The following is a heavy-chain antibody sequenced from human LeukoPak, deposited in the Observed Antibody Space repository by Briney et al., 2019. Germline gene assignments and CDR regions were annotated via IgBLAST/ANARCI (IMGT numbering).Heavy chain of an antibody. V-gene: IGHV3-11*01. J-gene: IGHJ4*02. CDR2: ISSTGTTK. Sequence: GGSLRLSCAASGFTFSDYYMSWIRQAPGKGLEWISFISSTGTTKYYADSVTGRFSISRDNAKNSLYLQMNSLRAEDTAVYSCAKDRLGALLYFDSWGQGTLVTVSS. CDR3: AKDRLGALLYFDS. CDR1: GFTFSDYY. D-gene: IGHD1-26*01.